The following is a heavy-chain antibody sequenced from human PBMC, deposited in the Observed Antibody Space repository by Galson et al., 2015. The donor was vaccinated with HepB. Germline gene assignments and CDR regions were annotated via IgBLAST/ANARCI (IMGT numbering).Heavy chain of an antibody. Sequence: PALVKPTQTLTLTCTFSGFSLSTSGMRVSWIRQPPGKALEWLARIDWDDDKFYSTSLKTRLTISKDTSKNQVVLTMTNMDPVDTATYYCARSTPTVTTGNYYYYMDVWGKGTTVTVSS. V-gene: IGHV2-70*04. CDR2: IDWDDDK. D-gene: IGHD4-11*01. CDR1: GFSLSTSGMR. J-gene: IGHJ6*03. CDR3: ARSTPTVTTGNYYYYMDV.